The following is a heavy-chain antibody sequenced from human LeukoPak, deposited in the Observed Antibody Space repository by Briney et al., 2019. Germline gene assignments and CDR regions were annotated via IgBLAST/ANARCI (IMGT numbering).Heavy chain of an antibody. CDR2: IKQDGSSK. D-gene: IGHD6-19*01. J-gene: IGHJ4*02. CDR3: ARVAGSIDY. Sequence: SGGSLRLSCAASGFALSSFWMSWARQTPGKGLEWVANIKQDGSSKTYWDSVKGRFTISRDNANNALYLQMNSLRAEDEADEYCARVAGSIDYWGQGTLVTVSS. CDR1: GFALSSFW. V-gene: IGHV3-7*04.